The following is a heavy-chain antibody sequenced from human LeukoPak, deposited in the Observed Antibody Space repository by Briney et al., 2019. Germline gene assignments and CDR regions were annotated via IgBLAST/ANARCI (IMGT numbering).Heavy chain of an antibody. V-gene: IGHV3-11*01. CDR2: SSSSGTTI. J-gene: IGHJ4*02. CDR1: GFTPSDYY. D-gene: IGHD3/OR15-3a*01. CDR3: ARRRDFIDY. Sequence: GGLRLSCAASGFTPSDYYMSWIRQAPGKGLEWVSYSSSSGTTIYYADSVKGRFAISRDNAKNSLYLQMNSLRAEDTAVYYCARRRDFIDYWGQGTLVTVSS.